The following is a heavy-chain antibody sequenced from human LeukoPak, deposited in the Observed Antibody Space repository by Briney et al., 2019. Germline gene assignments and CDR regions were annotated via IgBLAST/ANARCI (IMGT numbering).Heavy chain of an antibody. CDR1: GFTFSASY. Sequence: GGSLRLSCVASGFTFSASYMTWVRQPPGKGLEWLSYISGNSGDTNYADSVKGRFTISRDNAKNSLYLQMNSLRAEDTAVYYCASVRGVIIPLGRDYWGQGTLVTVSS. J-gene: IGHJ4*02. CDR2: ISGNSGDT. CDR3: ASVRGVIIPLGRDY. V-gene: IGHV3-11*06. D-gene: IGHD3-10*02.